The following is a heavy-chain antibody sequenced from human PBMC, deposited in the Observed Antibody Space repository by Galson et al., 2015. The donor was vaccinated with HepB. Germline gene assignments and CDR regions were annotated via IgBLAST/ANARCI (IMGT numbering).Heavy chain of an antibody. Sequence: SLILSCAASGFTFSTYSMYWVRQVPGKGLVWVSFIDNDGTETTYADSVKGRFTISRDNAKNTLYLQMTSLRAEDTAVYYCVTDLSIFGVAYWGQGTLVTVSS. CDR3: VTDLSIFGVAY. CDR1: GFTFSTYS. CDR2: IDNDGTET. D-gene: IGHD3-3*01. V-gene: IGHV3-74*01. J-gene: IGHJ4*02.